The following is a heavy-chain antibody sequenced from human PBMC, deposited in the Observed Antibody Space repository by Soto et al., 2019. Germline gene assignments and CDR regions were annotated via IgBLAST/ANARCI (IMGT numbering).Heavy chain of an antibody. Sequence: EVQLLESGGGLVQPGGSLRLSCAASGFTFSSYAMSWVRQAPGKGLEWVSAISGSGGSTYYADSVKGRFTISRDNSKNTLYLKMNSLRAEDTAVYYCANTIGYCSGGSCYDFDYWGQGTLVTVSS. CDR3: ANTIGYCSGGSCYDFDY. D-gene: IGHD2-15*01. V-gene: IGHV3-23*01. J-gene: IGHJ4*02. CDR2: ISGSGGST. CDR1: GFTFSSYA.